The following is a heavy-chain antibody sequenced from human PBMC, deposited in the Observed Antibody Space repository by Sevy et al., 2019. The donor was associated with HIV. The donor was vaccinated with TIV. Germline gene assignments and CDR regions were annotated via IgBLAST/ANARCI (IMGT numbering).Heavy chain of an antibody. CDR2: MNPNSGNT. J-gene: IGHJ6*02. D-gene: IGHD2-2*01. CDR1: GYTFTSYD. Sequence: ASVKVSCKASGYTFTSYDINWVRQATGQGLEWMGWMNPNSGNTGYAQKFQGRVTMTRNTSISTAYMELSSLRSEDTAVYYCATESDIVVVRGYYYGMDVWGQGTTVTVSS. CDR3: ATESDIVVVRGYYYGMDV. V-gene: IGHV1-8*01.